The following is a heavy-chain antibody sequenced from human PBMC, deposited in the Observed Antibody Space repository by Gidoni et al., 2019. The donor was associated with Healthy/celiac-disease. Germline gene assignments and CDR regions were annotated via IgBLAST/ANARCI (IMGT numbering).Heavy chain of an antibody. CDR3: AQEKLITESVGLQN. D-gene: IGHD3-22*01. CDR1: GFNFGSYT. J-gene: IGHJ4*02. V-gene: IGHV3-23*01. Sequence: VQLLESGGGIIQPGGSLGLSCSGSGFNFGSYTLTWVRQAPGKGLEWVSTISRNSLNIYYAESVKGRFTISRDNSKNTMYLQMNSLRDGDTAIYFCAQEKLITESVGLQNWGQGTLVTVSS. CDR2: ISRNSLNI.